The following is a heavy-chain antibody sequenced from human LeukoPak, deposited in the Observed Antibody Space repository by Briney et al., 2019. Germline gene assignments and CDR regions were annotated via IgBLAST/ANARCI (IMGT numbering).Heavy chain of an antibody. V-gene: IGHV3-15*01. CDR2: IKSKTDGGTT. CDR1: GFTFSNAR. J-gene: IGHJ6*03. Sequence: GGSLRLSCAASGFTFSNARVSWVRQAPGKGLEWVGRIKSKTDGGTTDYAAPVKGRFTISRDDSKNTLYLQMNSLKTEDTAVYYCTTVRDCSSTSCSYYYYYMDVWGKGTTVTVSS. D-gene: IGHD2-2*01. CDR3: TTVRDCSSTSCSYYYYYMDV.